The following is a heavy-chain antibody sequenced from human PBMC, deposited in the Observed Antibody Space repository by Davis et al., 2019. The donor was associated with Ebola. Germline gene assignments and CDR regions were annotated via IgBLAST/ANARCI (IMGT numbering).Heavy chain of an antibody. CDR2: ISSDGLNT. J-gene: IGHJ4*02. D-gene: IGHD4-23*01. CDR1: GLTFGTYA. Sequence: GGSLRLSCSASGLTFGTYAMHWVRQAPGKGLKFVSFISSDGLNTHYADSVTGRFTISRDNSKNTLYLQMNSLRAEDTAVYYCAKAFPVGRYGGWGYWGQGTLVTVSS. V-gene: IGHV3-64*04. CDR3: AKAFPVGRYGGWGY.